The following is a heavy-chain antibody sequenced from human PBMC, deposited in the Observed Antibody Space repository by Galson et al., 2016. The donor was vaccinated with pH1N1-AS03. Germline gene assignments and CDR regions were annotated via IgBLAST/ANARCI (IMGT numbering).Heavy chain of an antibody. CDR1: GDSINSGNYY. CDR3: ARGGVFFSGSGSYHN. V-gene: IGHV4-61*02. CDR2: IHSSGST. D-gene: IGHD3-10*01. J-gene: IGHJ4*02. Sequence: TLSLTCSVSGDSINSGNYYWSWIRQPAGKGLEWIGRIHSSGSTDYNSSLKSRVTISVDTSQKQFSLKLTSVTAADTAVYFCARGGVFFSGSGSYHNWGQGTLVIVSS.